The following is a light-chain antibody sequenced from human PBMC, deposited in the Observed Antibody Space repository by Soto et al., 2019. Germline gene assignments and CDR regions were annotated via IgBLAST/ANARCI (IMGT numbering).Light chain of an antibody. CDR2: GAS. V-gene: IGKV3-20*01. J-gene: IGKJ4*01. Sequence: EIVLTQSPGTLSLAPGERASLSCRARQSVSSSYLAWYQQKPGQAPRLLIYGASSRATGIPDRFRGSVSGTDFTLSISRLEPEDFAVFYCQQYGSSVLTFVGGTKVEIK. CDR3: QQYGSSVLT. CDR1: QSVSSSY.